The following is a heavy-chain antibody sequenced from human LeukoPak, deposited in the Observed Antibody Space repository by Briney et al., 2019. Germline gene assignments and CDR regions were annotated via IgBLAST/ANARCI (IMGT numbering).Heavy chain of an antibody. V-gene: IGHV1-2*02. D-gene: IGHD6-13*01. Sequence: ASVKVSCKASGYTFTGYYMHWVRQAPGQGLEWMGWINPNSGGTNYAQKLQGRVTMTTDTSTSTAYMELRSLRSDDTAVYYCARSGYSSSWSPPAFDIWGQGTMVTVSS. CDR2: INPNSGGT. J-gene: IGHJ3*02. CDR1: GYTFTGYY. CDR3: ARSGYSSSWSPPAFDI.